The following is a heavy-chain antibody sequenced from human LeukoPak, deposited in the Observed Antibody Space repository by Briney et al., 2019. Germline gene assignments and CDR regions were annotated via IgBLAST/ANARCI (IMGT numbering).Heavy chain of an antibody. CDR2: ISHEGSIQ. CDR1: GFTFSTLT. V-gene: IGHV3-30-3*01. J-gene: IGHJ4*02. D-gene: IGHD1-14*01. CDR3: VGDRIPGPPDYFDY. Sequence: PGRSLRLSCAASGFTFSTLTMYWVRQAPGKGLEWVAVISHEGSIQYYADSVRGRFTISRDNSKKTVSLQMNSLRGEDTAVHFCVGDRIPGPPDYFDYWAREPWSPSPQ.